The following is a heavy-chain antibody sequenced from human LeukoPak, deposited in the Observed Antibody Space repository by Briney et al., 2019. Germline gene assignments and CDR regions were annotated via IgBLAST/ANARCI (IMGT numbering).Heavy chain of an antibody. J-gene: IGHJ4*02. V-gene: IGHV3-23*01. Sequence: GGSLRLSCAASGFTFSSYAMSWVRQAPGKGLEWVSAISGSGGSTYYADSVKGRFTISRDNSKNTLYLQMNSLRAEDTAVYYCAKDGSSWYRGTLDHWGQGTLVTVSS. CDR3: AKDGSSWYRGTLDH. D-gene: IGHD6-13*01. CDR2: ISGSGGST. CDR1: GFTFSSYA.